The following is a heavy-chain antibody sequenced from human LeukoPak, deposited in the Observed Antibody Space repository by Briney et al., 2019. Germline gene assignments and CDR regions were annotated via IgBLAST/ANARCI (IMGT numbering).Heavy chain of an antibody. CDR3: ARGGAARPDY. Sequence: PGGSLRLSCAASGFTFSDYYMSWIRQAPGKGLEWVSYINLNSRTIDYADSVRGRFTISRGNAKSSLYLQMNSLRAEDTAVYYCARGGAARPDYWGQGTLVTVFS. D-gene: IGHD6-6*01. V-gene: IGHV3-11*04. CDR2: INLNSRTI. CDR1: GFTFSDYY. J-gene: IGHJ4*02.